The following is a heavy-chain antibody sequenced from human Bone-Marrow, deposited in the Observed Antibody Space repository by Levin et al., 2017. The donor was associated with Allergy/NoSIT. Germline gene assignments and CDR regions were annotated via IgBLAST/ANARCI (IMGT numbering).Heavy chain of an antibody. V-gene: IGHV3-23*01. CDR1: GFTFRNFA. CDR3: AKDLSAVPAANYYYGMDV. J-gene: IGHJ6*02. D-gene: IGHD2-2*01. Sequence: ASVKVSCAASGFTFRNFAMSWVRQAPGKGLEWVSGISDSGSSMYNAESVKGRFTISRDNSKSTLYLQMKSLRAEDTAVYYCAKDLSAVPAANYYYGMDVWGQGTTVTVSS. CDR2: ISDSGSSM.